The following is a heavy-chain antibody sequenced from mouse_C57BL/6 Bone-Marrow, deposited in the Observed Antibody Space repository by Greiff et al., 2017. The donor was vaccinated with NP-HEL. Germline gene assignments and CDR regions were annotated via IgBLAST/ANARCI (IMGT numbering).Heavy chain of an antibody. V-gene: IGHV14-4*01. CDR3: TTDGSSFYAMDY. Sequence: EVQLQQSGAELVRPGASVKLSCTASGFNIKDVYMHWVKQRPEQGLEWIGWIDPENGDTEYASKFQGKATITADTSSNTAYLQLSSLTSEDTAVYYCTTDGSSFYAMDYWGQGTSVTVSS. CDR2: IDPENGDT. D-gene: IGHD1-1*01. J-gene: IGHJ4*01. CDR1: GFNIKDVY.